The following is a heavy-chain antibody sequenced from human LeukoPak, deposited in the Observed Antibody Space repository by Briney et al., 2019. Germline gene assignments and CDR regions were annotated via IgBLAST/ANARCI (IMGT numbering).Heavy chain of an antibody. CDR2: ISYDGSNK. Sequence: GGSLRLSCAASGFTFSSYVMHWVRQAPGKGLEWVAVISYDGSNKYYADSVKGRFTISRDNSKNTLYLQMNSLRAEDTAVYYCAIYRDQGYFDYWGQGTLVTVSS. CDR3: AIYRDQGYFDY. CDR1: GFTFSSYV. D-gene: IGHD5-18*01. J-gene: IGHJ4*02. V-gene: IGHV3-30-3*01.